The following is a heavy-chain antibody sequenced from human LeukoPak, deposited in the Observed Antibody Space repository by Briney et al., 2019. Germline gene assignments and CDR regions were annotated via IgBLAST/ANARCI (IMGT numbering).Heavy chain of an antibody. CDR3: ARDLLITMVREYNWFDP. CDR2: ISSSSSYI. D-gene: IGHD3-10*01. J-gene: IGHJ5*02. CDR1: GFTFSSYS. V-gene: IGHV3-21*01. Sequence: GGSLRLSCAASGFTFSSYSMNWVRQAPGKGLEWVSSISSSSSYIYYADSVKGRFTISRDNAKNSLYLQMNSLRAEDTAVYYCARDLLITMVREYNWFDPWGQGTLVTVSS.